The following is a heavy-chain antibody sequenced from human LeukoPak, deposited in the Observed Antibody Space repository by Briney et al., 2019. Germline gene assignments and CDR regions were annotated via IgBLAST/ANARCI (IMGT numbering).Heavy chain of an antibody. CDR1: GVTLSTYA. J-gene: IGHJ6*02. CDR3: ARGHYGMDV. V-gene: IGHV3-7*03. Sequence: GGSLRLSCAASGVTLSTYAMSWVRQAPGKVMEWVANIKGDGSETYYVDSVKGRFTISRDNAKNSVSLQMNSLRAEDTAVYYCARGHYGMDVWGQGTTVAVSS. CDR2: IKGDGSET.